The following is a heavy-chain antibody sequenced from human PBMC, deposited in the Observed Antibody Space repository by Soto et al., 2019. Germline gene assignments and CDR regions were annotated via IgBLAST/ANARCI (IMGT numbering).Heavy chain of an antibody. Sequence: PGGSLRLSCAGSGFTFSDYYIDWVRQAPGKGLEWVGRSRDKGNSYSTDYAASVKGRFTVSRDASKNSLYLQMNSLKTEDTALYYCTRSIVGTTSSDYWCQGTLVTVSS. CDR2: SRDKGNSYST. V-gene: IGHV3-72*01. J-gene: IGHJ4*02. D-gene: IGHD1-7*01. CDR3: TRSIVGTTSSDY. CDR1: GFTFSDYY.